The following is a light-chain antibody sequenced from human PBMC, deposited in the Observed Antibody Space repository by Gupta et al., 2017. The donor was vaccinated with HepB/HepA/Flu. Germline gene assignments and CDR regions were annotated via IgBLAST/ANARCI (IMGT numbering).Light chain of an antibody. Sequence: DRQRAQPPSSLSASVGDRVTITCRASQGINNFLAWFQQKPGKPPKSLIYAESTLQSGVPSRFSGSGSGTDFTLTISSLQPEDFATYYCHQYDSYPFTFGPGTKVDIK. J-gene: IGKJ3*01. CDR2: AES. CDR3: HQYDSYPFT. V-gene: IGKV1-16*01. CDR1: QGINNF.